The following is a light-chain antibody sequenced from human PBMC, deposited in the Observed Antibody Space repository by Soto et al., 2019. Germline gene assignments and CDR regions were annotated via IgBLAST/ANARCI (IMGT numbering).Light chain of an antibody. Sequence: QSVLTQPPSVSGAPGPRVTISCTGSSSNIGAGYDVHWYQQLPGTAPKLLIYGNSNRPSGVPDRFSGSKSGTSASLAITGLQADDEADYYCQSYDSSLSGSKVFGGGTKLAAL. CDR3: QSYDSSLSGSKV. V-gene: IGLV1-40*01. CDR2: GNS. J-gene: IGLJ3*02. CDR1: SSNIGAGYD.